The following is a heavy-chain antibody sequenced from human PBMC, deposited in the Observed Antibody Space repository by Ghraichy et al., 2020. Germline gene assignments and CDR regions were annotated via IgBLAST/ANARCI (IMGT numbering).Heavy chain of an antibody. Sequence: GSLRLSCAASGFTFSSYSMNWVRQAPGKGLEWVSSISSSSSYIYYADSVKGRFTISRDNAKNSLYLQMNSLRAEDTAVYYCARDKGCSGGSCYQGAHYYYGMDVWGQGTTVTVSS. CDR1: GFTFSSYS. CDR2: ISSSSSYI. J-gene: IGHJ6*02. V-gene: IGHV3-21*01. D-gene: IGHD2-15*01. CDR3: ARDKGCSGGSCYQGAHYYYGMDV.